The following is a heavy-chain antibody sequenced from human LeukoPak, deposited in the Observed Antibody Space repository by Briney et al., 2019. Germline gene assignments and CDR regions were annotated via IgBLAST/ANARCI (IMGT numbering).Heavy chain of an antibody. CDR1: GFTFRNYA. Sequence: GGSLRLSCAASGFTFRNYAMSWVRQAPGKGLEWVSTLNGGGHNTYYADSVKGRFTLSRDNSKNTLYLQMTSLRVEDTAIYYCAKDDSALWFGELSHYFNWWGQGTLVTVSS. V-gene: IGHV3-23*01. J-gene: IGHJ4*02. CDR3: AKDDSALWFGELSHYFNW. CDR2: LNGGGHNT. D-gene: IGHD3-10*01.